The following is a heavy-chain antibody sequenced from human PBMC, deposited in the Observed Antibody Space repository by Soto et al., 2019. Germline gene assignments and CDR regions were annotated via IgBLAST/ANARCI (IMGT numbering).Heavy chain of an antibody. CDR3: ARDKITGLFDY. CDR2: INHSGST. D-gene: IGHD2-8*02. Sequence: QVQLQQWGAGLLKPSETLSLTCAVYGGSFSAYDWTWIRQPPGTGLEWIGEINHSGSTNYNPSLKSRVTISVDTSTNQFSLTLTSVTAADTAVYYCARDKITGLFDYWGQGTLVTVSS. J-gene: IGHJ4*02. CDR1: GGSFSAYD. V-gene: IGHV4-34*01.